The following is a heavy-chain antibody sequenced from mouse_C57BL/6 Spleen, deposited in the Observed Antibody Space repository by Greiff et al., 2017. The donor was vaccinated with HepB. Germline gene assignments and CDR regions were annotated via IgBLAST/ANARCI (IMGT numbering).Heavy chain of an antibody. D-gene: IGHD2-1*01. CDR1: GYTFTGYW. V-gene: IGHV1-9*01. Sequence: QVQLQQSGAELMKPGASVKLSCKATGYTFTGYWIEWIGEILPGSGSTNYNEKFKGKATFTADTSSNTAYMQLSSLTTEDSAIYYCARWGNSDYWGHGTTLTVSS. CDR3: ARWGNSDY. CDR2: ILPGSGST. J-gene: IGHJ2*01.